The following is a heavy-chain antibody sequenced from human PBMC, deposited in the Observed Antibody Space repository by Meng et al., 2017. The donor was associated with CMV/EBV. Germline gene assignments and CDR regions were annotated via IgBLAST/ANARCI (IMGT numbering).Heavy chain of an antibody. CDR2: IIPIFGTA. D-gene: IGHD2-2*01. J-gene: IGHJ6*02. CDR1: GGTFSSYA. Sequence: SVKVSCKASGGTFSSYAISWVRQAPGQGLEWMGGIIPIFGTANYAQKFQGRVTITADKSTSTAYMELSSLRSEDTAVYYCARDAIVVVPAATPEHRPGYYYYGMDVWGQGTTVTVSS. V-gene: IGHV1-69*06. CDR3: ARDAIVVVPAATPEHRPGYYYYGMDV.